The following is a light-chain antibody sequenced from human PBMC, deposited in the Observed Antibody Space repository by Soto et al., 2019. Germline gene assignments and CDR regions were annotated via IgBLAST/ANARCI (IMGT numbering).Light chain of an antibody. J-gene: IGKJ1*01. CDR2: DAS. CDR3: QQYGSSPT. V-gene: IGKV3-20*01. CDR1: QSVSSSY. Sequence: EIVLTQSPGTLSLSPGERATLSCRSSQSVSSSYLAWYQQKPGQAPRILLYDASSRATGIPDRFSGSGSWTDFTLTISRLEPEDFAVYYCQQYGSSPTFVQGTKVEIK.